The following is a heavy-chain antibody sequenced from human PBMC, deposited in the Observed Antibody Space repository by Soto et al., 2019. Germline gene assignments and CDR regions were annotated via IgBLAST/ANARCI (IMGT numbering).Heavy chain of an antibody. D-gene: IGHD3-10*01. CDR2: ISWNSGSI. CDR1: GFTFDDYA. V-gene: IGHV3-9*01. J-gene: IGHJ6*02. CDR3: AIPMVDYYGMDV. Sequence: GGSLRLSCAASGFTFDDYAMHWVRQAPGKGLEWVSGISWNSGSIGYADSVKGRFTISRDNAKNSLYLQMNSLRAEDTALYYCAIPMVDYYGMDVWGQGTTVTVSS.